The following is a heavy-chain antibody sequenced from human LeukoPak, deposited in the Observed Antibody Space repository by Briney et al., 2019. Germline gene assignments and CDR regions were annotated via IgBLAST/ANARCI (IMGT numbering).Heavy chain of an antibody. D-gene: IGHD6-6*01. CDR1: DFPFNPYT. J-gene: IGHJ3*01. CDR2: ITGNSDTI. Sequence: GGSLRLSCTASDFPFNPYTMHWVRQAPGKGLEWISYITGNSDTIYYADSVEGRFTISRDNAKKSLFLQMSSLRAEDTALYYCTRDSAVVAFDVWGQGTLVSASS. CDR3: TRDSAVVAFDV. V-gene: IGHV3-48*04.